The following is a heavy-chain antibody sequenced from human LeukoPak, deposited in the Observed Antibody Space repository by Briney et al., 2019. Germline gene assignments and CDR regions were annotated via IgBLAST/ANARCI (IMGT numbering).Heavy chain of an antibody. V-gene: IGHV3-23*01. Sequence: GGSLRLSCAASGFTFSSYAMSWVRQAPGKGLEWVSAISGSGGSTYYADSVKGRFTISIDNSKNTLYLQMNSLRAEDTAVYYCAKDLYNSSGYYYGYYGMDVWGQGTTVTVSS. CDR2: ISGSGGST. D-gene: IGHD3-22*01. CDR1: GFTFSSYA. CDR3: AKDLYNSSGYYYGYYGMDV. J-gene: IGHJ6*02.